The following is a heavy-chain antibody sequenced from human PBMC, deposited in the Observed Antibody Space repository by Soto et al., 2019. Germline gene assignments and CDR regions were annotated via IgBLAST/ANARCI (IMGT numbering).Heavy chain of an antibody. D-gene: IGHD3-10*01. CDR3: AKPDGSGFIDY. J-gene: IGHJ4*02. CDR2: IWYDGSNK. Sequence: GGSLRLSCAASGFAFSSYGMHWVRQAPGKGLEWVAVIWYDGSNKYYADSVKGRFTISRDNAKNSLYLQMNSLRAEDTALYYCAKPDGSGFIDYWGQGTLVTVSS. CDR1: GFAFSSYG. V-gene: IGHV3-33*03.